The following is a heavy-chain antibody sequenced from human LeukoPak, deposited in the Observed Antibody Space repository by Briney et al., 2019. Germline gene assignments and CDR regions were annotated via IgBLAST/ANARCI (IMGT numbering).Heavy chain of an antibody. CDR1: GGTFSXYA. D-gene: IGHD3-22*01. Sequence: GASVKVSCKASGGTFSXYAISWVRQAPGQGLEWMGRIIPILGIANYAQKFQGRVTITADKSTSTAYMELSSLRSEDTAVYYCARDYYDSSGYYFRSYWGQGTLVTVSS. CDR2: IIPILGIA. V-gene: IGHV1-69*04. CDR3: ARDYYDSSGYYFRSY. J-gene: IGHJ4*02.